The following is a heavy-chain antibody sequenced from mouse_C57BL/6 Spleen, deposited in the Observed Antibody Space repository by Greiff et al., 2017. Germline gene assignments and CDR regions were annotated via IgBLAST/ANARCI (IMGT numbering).Heavy chain of an antibody. D-gene: IGHD1-1*01. CDR2: IHPKSGST. J-gene: IGHJ4*01. Sequence: QVQLKQPGAELVKPGASVKLSCKASGYTFTSYWMHWVKQRPGQGLEWIGMIHPKSGSTNYNERFKSKATLTVDKSSSTAYMQLSSLTSEDSAVYYCARGTTVVAGGAMDYWGQGTSVTVSS. CDR1: GYTFTSYW. CDR3: ARGTTVVAGGAMDY. V-gene: IGHV1-64*01.